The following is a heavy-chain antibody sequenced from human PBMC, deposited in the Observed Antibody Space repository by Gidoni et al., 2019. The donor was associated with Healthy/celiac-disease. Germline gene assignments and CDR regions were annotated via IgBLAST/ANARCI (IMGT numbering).Heavy chain of an antibody. D-gene: IGHD5-18*01. CDR3: ARGQLPPPSYQFDY. V-gene: IGHV4-59*08. Sequence: QVQLQESGPGLVKPSETLSLTCTVSGGSISSYYWSWIRQPPGKGLEWIGYIYYSGSTNYNPSLKSRVTISVDTSKNQFSLKLSSVTAADTAVYYCARGQLPPPSYQFDYWGQGTLVTVSS. CDR2: IYYSGST. CDR1: GGSISSYY. J-gene: IGHJ4*02.